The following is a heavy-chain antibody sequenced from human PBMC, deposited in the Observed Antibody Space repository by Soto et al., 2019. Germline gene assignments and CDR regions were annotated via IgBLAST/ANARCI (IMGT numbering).Heavy chain of an antibody. V-gene: IGHV1-18*01. Sequence: QVHLVQSGAEVKKPGASVKVSCKCSGYTFTSYGITWVRQAPGQGLEWMGWISAHNGNTDYAQKVQGRVTVTRDTSTSTASMELRSLRSDDTAVYYCARGRFGDYWGQGALVSVSS. CDR1: GYTFTSYG. J-gene: IGHJ4*02. CDR2: ISAHNGNT. CDR3: ARGRFGDY. D-gene: IGHD3-10*01.